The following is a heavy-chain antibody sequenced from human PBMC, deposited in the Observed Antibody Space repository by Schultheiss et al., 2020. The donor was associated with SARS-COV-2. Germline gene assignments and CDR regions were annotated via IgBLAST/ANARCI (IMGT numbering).Heavy chain of an antibody. CDR2: ISSSSSYI. CDR3: ARLGDGYIDY. V-gene: IGHV3-21*01. CDR1: GFTVSSNY. Sequence: GGSLRLSCAASGFTVSSNYMSWVRQAPGKGLEWVSSISSSSSYIYYADSVKGRFTISRDNAKNSLYLQMNSLRAEDTAVYYCARLGDGYIDYWGQGTLVTVSS. D-gene: IGHD3-16*01. J-gene: IGHJ4*02.